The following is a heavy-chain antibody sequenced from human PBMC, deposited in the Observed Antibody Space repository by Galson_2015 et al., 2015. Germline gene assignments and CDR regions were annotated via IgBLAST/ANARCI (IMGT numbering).Heavy chain of an antibody. Sequence: SLRLSCADSGFTFRGYWMSWVRQAPGRGLEWVANIKRDGSEKYYMDSVKGRFTISSDNAKKSLYLQMNSLKAEDTAVYYCARYSNYFDYCGNGGLGTLSS. CDR3: ARYSNYFDY. V-gene: IGHV3-7*01. J-gene: IGHJ4*01. D-gene: IGHD6-13*01. CDR1: GFTFRGYW. CDR2: IKRDGSEK.